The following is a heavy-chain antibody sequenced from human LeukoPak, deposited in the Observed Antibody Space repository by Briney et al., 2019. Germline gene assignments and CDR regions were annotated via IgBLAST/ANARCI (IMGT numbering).Heavy chain of an antibody. CDR3: VRALYNSGQFDP. D-gene: IGHD5-12*01. CDR2: ISSSGDT. Sequence: PGGSLRLSCAASGFTFRKFDMHWVRQATGKGLGWVSGISSSGDTFYQDSVKGRFTISRENGENSLFLQLNSLRTGDTAVYYCVRALYNSGQFDPWGQGTLVTVSS. CDR1: GFTFRKFD. V-gene: IGHV3-13*04. J-gene: IGHJ5*02.